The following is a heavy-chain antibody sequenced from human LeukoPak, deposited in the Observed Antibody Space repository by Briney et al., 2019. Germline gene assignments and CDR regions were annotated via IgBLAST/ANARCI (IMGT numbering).Heavy chain of an antibody. J-gene: IGHJ5*02. V-gene: IGHV3-33*01. Sequence: GGSLRLSCAASGFTFSSYGMRWVRQAPGKGLEWVAVIWYDGSNKYYADSVKGRFTISRDNSKNTLYLQMNSLRAEDTAVYYCARERNDYVWGSYRYSPIGFDPWGQGTLVTVSS. CDR1: GFTFSSYG. CDR2: IWYDGSNK. CDR3: ARERNDYVWGSYRYSPIGFDP. D-gene: IGHD3-16*02.